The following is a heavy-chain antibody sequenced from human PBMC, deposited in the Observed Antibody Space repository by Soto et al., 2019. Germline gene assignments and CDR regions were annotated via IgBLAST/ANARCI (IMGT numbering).Heavy chain of an antibody. Sequence: GGSLRLSCTASGFTFGDYAMSWFRQAPGKGLEWVGFIRSNTYGGTTEYAASVKGRFTISRDDSKNSLFLQMNSLKTEDTAVYYCSRAGILTTPYYFDYWGQGTLVTVSS. CDR2: IRSNTYGGTT. D-gene: IGHD4-4*01. V-gene: IGHV3-49*03. CDR3: SRAGILTTPYYFDY. J-gene: IGHJ4*01. CDR1: GFTFGDYA.